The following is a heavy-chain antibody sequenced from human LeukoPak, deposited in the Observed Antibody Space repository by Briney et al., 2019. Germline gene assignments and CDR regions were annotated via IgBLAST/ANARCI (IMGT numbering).Heavy chain of an antibody. CDR1: GFTVSSNY. CDR3: VKHSGGVYGNSDS. V-gene: IGHV3-53*01. CDR2: IYSGGST. Sequence: PGGSLRLSCAASGFTVSSNYMSWVRQAPGKGLEWVSVIYSGGSTYYADSVRGRFTISKDSSKNTLQMNSLSAEDTAIYYCVKHSGGVYGNSDSWGQGILVTVSS. J-gene: IGHJ4*02. D-gene: IGHD1-1*01.